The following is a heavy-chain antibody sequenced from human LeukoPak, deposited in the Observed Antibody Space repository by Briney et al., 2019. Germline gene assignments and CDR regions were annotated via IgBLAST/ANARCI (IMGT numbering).Heavy chain of an antibody. V-gene: IGHV4-34*01. J-gene: IGHJ5*02. Sequence: SETLSLTCAVYGGSFSGHYWTSIRQTPGKGLEWIGEISHTGLTGSNPSLKSRVTIFVDSSKKQFSLRMTSVAAADTGVYYCARVPDITARPCDTWGPGTLVTVSS. CDR1: GGSFSGHY. D-gene: IGHD1-1*01. CDR2: ISHTGLT. CDR3: ARVPDITARPCDT.